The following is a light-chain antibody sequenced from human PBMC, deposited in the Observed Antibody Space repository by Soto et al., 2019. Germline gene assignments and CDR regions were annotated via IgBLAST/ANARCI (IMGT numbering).Light chain of an antibody. CDR3: SSYAGTNRV. CDR2: AVS. CDR1: SSDVGGYNY. V-gene: IGLV2-14*01. J-gene: IGLJ1*01. Sequence: QSALTQPASVSGSPGQSITISCTGTSSDVGGYNYVSWYQQPPGKAPKLIIYAVSNRPSGVSNRFSGSKSGNTASLTITGLQADDEGDYYCSSYAGTNRVFGTGTKVTVL.